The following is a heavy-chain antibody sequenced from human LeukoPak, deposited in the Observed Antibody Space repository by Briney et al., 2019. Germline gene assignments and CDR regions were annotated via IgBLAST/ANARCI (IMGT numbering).Heavy chain of an antibody. V-gene: IGHV4-39*02. D-gene: IGHD4-17*01. J-gene: IGHJ6*03. CDR1: GGSITSANSY. CDR3: ARLIDYGGYYFYYYMDV. CDR2: IDSDGTS. Sequence: PSETLSLTCTVSGGSITSANSYWGWIRQPPGKGLEWIGNIDSDGTSHYSPVLKSRVTISLDTSKSHFSLRLTSVIAADTAVYYCARLIDYGGYYFYYYMDVWGKGTTATVSS.